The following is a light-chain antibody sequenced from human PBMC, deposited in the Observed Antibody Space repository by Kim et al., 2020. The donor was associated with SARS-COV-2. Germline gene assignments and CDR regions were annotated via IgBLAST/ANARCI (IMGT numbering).Light chain of an antibody. CDR3: CSYAGSPPYV. CDR2: DVS. J-gene: IGLJ1*01. Sequence: QSVLTQPRSVSGSPGQAVTISCTGTSSDVGGYNYVSWYQQHPGKAPKLKIYDVSERPSGVPDRFSASKSGNTASLTISGLQAEDEADYYCCSYAGSPPYVFGTGTKVTVL. V-gene: IGLV2-11*01. CDR1: SSDVGGYNY.